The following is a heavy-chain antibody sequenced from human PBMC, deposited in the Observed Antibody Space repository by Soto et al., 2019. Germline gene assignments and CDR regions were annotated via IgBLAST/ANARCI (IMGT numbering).Heavy chain of an antibody. V-gene: IGHV1-69*12. Sequence: QVQLVQSGAEVKKPESSVKVSCKAPRGTFSTYAISWVRQAPGQGLEWMGGIIPMFGTANYAQRFQDRVTITAEESTNTVYMELSSLRSEDTAVYFCASGIQLWLRRINNGYSGWGQGTLVTVSS. D-gene: IGHD5-18*01. CDR2: IIPMFGTA. J-gene: IGHJ4*02. CDR1: RGTFSTYA. CDR3: ASGIQLWLRRINNGYSG.